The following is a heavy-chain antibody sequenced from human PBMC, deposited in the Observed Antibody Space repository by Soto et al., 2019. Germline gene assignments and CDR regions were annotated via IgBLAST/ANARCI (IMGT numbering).Heavy chain of an antibody. V-gene: IGHV2-5*02. D-gene: IGHD1-7*01. CDR2: IHWDDDK. J-gene: IGHJ4*02. Sequence: QITLRESGPTLVKPTQTLTLTCTFSGFSLNTREVGVGWIRQPPGKALEWLALIHWDDDKRYSPSLKSRLTITKDTSKNRVVLTMTNMDPVDTATYFCEHLTRGIKGELLLYYFDYWGQGTLVTVSS. CDR1: GFSLNTREVG. CDR3: EHLTRGIKGELLLYYFDY.